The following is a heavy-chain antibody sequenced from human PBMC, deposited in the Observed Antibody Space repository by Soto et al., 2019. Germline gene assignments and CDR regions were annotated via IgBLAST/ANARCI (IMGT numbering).Heavy chain of an antibody. D-gene: IGHD3-9*01. J-gene: IGHJ6*02. CDR3: ASPYYDILTGYYEDYYYYCGMDV. CDR1: GYTFTSYY. V-gene: IGHV1-46*01. Sequence: VTFSFKASGYTFTSYYMHWVRQAPGQGLEWMGIINPSGGSTSYAQKFQGRVTMTRDTSTSTVYMELSSLRSEDTAVYYCASPYYDILTGYYEDYYYYCGMDVWGQGTTVTVS. CDR2: INPSGGST.